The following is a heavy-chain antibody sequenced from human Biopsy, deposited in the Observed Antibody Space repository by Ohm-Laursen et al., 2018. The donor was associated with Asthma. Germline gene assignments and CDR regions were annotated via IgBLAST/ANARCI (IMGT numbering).Heavy chain of an antibody. V-gene: IGHV3-30*18. CDR3: AKRRGYSGHDNDY. D-gene: IGHD5-12*01. Sequence: SLRLSCAAPGFMIRSFGMHWVRQAPGKGLEWVAVISYDGNHKFYEDSVKGRFTISRDNSKNTLYLQMNSLRTEDTAVYYCAKRRGYSGHDNDYWGQGTLVIVSS. CDR2: ISYDGNHK. J-gene: IGHJ4*02. CDR1: GFMIRSFG.